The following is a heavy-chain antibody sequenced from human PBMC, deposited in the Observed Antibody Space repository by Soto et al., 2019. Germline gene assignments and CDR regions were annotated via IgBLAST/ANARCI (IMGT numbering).Heavy chain of an antibody. CDR2: IYYSGST. CDR1: GGSISSYY. V-gene: IGHV4-59*08. Sequence: SETLSLTCTVSGGSISSYYWSWIRQPPGKGLEWIGYIYYSGSTNYNPSLKSRVTISVDTSKNQFSLKLSSVTAADTAMYYCARHLLLYYYDSSGYYLRDAFDIWGQGTMVTVSS. CDR3: ARHLLLYYYDSSGYYLRDAFDI. J-gene: IGHJ3*02. D-gene: IGHD3-22*01.